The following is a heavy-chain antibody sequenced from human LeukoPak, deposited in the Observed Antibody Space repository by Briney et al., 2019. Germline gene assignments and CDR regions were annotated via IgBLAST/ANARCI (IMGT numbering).Heavy chain of an antibody. J-gene: IGHJ4*02. V-gene: IGHV3-74*01. Sequence: GGSLRLSCAASGFTFSSYWMHWVRQAPGEGLVWVSRINSDGSSTSYADSVKGRFTISRDNAKNTLFLQMNSLRAEDTAVYYCARDWYSSAWGQGTLVTVSS. D-gene: IGHD6-25*01. CDR2: INSDGSST. CDR3: ARDWYSSA. CDR1: GFTFSSYW.